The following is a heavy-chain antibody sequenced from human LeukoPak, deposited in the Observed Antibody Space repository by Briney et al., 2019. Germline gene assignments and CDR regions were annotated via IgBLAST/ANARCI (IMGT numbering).Heavy chain of an antibody. CDR2: INPSGGST. V-gene: IGHV1-46*01. CDR3: ARDPRRSSRGSYYFDY. CDR1: GYTFTSYY. J-gene: IGHJ4*02. D-gene: IGHD6-19*01. Sequence: ASVKVSRKASGYTFTSYYMHWVRQAPGQGLEWMGIINPSGGSTSYAQKFQGRVTMTRDTSTSTVYMELSSLRSEDTAVYYCARDPRRSSRGSYYFDYWGQGTLVTVSS.